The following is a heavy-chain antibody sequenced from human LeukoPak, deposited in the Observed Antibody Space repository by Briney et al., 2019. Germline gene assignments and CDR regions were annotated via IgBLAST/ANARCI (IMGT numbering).Heavy chain of an antibody. J-gene: IGHJ4*02. CDR3: ARSSSYYDFWSGYYGDYFDY. Sequence: PSETLSLTCAVYGGSFSGYYWSWIRQPPGKGLEWIGEINHSGSTNYNPSLKSRVTISVDTSKNQFSLKLSSVTAADTAVYHCARSSSYYDFWSGYYGDYFDYWGQGTLVTVSS. D-gene: IGHD3-3*01. V-gene: IGHV4-34*01. CDR2: INHSGST. CDR1: GGSFSGYY.